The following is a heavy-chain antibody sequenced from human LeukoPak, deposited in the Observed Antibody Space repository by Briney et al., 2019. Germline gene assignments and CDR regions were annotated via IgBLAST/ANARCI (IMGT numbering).Heavy chain of an antibody. J-gene: IGHJ3*02. V-gene: IGHV1-24*01. Sequence: ASVKVSCKVSGYTRTELSMHWVRQAPGKGLEWMGGFDPEDGETIYAQKFQGRVTMTEDTSTDTAYMELSSLRSEDTAVYYCATSRGYDSSPWAFDIWGQGTMVTVSS. CDR2: FDPEDGET. D-gene: IGHD3-22*01. CDR3: ATSRGYDSSPWAFDI. CDR1: GYTRTELS.